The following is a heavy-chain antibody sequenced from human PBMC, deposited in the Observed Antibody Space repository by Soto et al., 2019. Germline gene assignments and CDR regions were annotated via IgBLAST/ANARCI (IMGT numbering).Heavy chain of an antibody. V-gene: IGHV3-48*02. CDR3: AKGLREGSLDY. D-gene: IGHD1-26*01. J-gene: IGHJ4*02. CDR1: GFTVSSNY. CDR2: ISSSSSTI. Sequence: EVQLVESGGGLIQPGGSLRLSCAASGFTVSSNYMSWVRQAPGKGLEWVSYISSSSSTIYYADSVKGRFTISRDNAKNSLYRQMNSLSDEDTAVYYCAKGLREGSLDYWGQGTLVTVSS.